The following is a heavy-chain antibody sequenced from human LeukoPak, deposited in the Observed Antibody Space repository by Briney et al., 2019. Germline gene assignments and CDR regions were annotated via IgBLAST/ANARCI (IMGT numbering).Heavy chain of an antibody. CDR2: IYATGST. D-gene: IGHD1-26*01. V-gene: IGHV4-4*07. CDR1: GGSISNYY. J-gene: IGHJ4*02. Sequence: SETLSLTCSVSGGSISNYYWSWIRQPAGKGLEWIGRIYATGSTNYNPSLKSRVTMSVDTSKNQFSLKLTSVTAADTAVYYCAREDLTWSGSYYTFDCWGQGTLVTVSS. CDR3: AREDLTWSGSYYTFDC.